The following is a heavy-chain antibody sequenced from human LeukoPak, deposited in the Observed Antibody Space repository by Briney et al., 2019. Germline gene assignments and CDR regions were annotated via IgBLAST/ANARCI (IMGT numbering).Heavy chain of an antibody. V-gene: IGHV4-59*08. Sequence: PSETLSLTCTVSGGSISCYYWRWIRQPPGKGLEWIGYIDYSGSSNYNPSLRSRVTISVDRSKNQFALKVRSDTAAHTAVYYCARLNGGYWGQGTLVTVSS. J-gene: IGHJ4*02. CDR2: IDYSGSS. D-gene: IGHD1-1*01. CDR3: ARLNGGY. CDR1: GGSISCYY.